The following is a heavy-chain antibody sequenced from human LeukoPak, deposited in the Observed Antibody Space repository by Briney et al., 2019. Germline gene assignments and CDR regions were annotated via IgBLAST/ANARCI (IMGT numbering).Heavy chain of an antibody. Sequence: GGSLRLPCAASGFTFGTYAMSWVRQAPGKGLEWVSLITSSGITTYYADSVKGRFTISRDNSKNTLYLQMNSLRAEDTAIYYCAKEVGSAGWYFDLWGRGTLVIVSS. CDR1: GFTFGTYA. V-gene: IGHV3-23*01. D-gene: IGHD1-26*01. CDR3: AKEVGSAGWYFDL. J-gene: IGHJ2*01. CDR2: ITSSGITT.